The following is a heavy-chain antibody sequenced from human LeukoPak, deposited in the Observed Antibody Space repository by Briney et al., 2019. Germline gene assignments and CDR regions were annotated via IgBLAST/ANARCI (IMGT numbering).Heavy chain of an antibody. CDR3: ARDVGDIVTIPAAISVP. CDR1: GGTFSSYA. CDR2: ISAYNGNT. Sequence: ASVKVSCKASGGTFSSYAISWVRQAPGQGLEWMGWISAYNGNTNYAQMLQGRVTMTTDTSTSTAYMEVRSLRSDDTAMCYCARDVGDIVTIPAAISVPWGQGTLVTVSS. D-gene: IGHD2-2*01. V-gene: IGHV1-18*01. J-gene: IGHJ5*02.